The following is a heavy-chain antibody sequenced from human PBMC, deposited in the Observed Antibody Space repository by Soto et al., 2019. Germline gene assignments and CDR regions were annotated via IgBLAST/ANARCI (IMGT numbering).Heavy chain of an antibody. CDR1: GFTFRSYS. Sequence: GGSLRLSCVASGFTFRSYSMDWVRQAPGKGLEWVSYISSSSDTIYYADSVKGRFTISTDNAKDSLYLQMNSLRDEDTAVYYCARAPSSGWDTNFDYWAREP. CDR3: ARAPSSGWDTNFDY. V-gene: IGHV3-48*02. CDR2: ISSSSDTI. D-gene: IGHD6-19*01. J-gene: IGHJ4*02.